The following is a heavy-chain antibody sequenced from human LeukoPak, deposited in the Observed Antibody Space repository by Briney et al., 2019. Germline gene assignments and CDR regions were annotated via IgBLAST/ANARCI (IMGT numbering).Heavy chain of an antibody. CDR1: GFPFSNSA. D-gene: IGHD1-26*01. Sequence: PGGSLRLSCAASGFPFSNSAMRWVRQAPGMGLEWVSSIMTTGTDTYYADSVKGRFTISRDNSKNTLYLQMNSLRAEDTVIYYCTKGTGSSDSYFDYWGQGALVTVSS. CDR3: TKGTGSSDSYFDY. J-gene: IGHJ4*02. CDR2: IMTTGTDT. V-gene: IGHV3-23*01.